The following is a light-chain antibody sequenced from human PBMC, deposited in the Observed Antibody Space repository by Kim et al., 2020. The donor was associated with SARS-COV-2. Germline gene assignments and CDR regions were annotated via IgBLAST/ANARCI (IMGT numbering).Light chain of an antibody. CDR3: QQNYAVPRT. V-gene: IGKV1-39*01. Sequence: DIQMPQSPSSLSAFLGDRISITCRANQTINTYLNWYQQKLGRAPTPLIYASSTVHSGVPSRFSGSRSGTEFTLTISGLEPEDFATYFCQQNYAVPRTFGQGTKVEI. J-gene: IGKJ1*01. CDR2: ASS. CDR1: QTINTY.